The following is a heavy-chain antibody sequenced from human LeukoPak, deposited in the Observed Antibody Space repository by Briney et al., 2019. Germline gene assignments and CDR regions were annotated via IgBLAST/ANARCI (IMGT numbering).Heavy chain of an antibody. Sequence: SETLSLTCAVYGGSFSGYYWSWIRQPPGKGLEWIVEINHSGSTNYNPSLKSRVTISVDTSKNQFSLKLSSVTAADTAVYYCASKILESLNWFDPWGQGTLVTVSS. V-gene: IGHV4-34*01. CDR2: INHSGST. CDR1: GGSFSGYY. D-gene: IGHD3-3*01. J-gene: IGHJ5*02. CDR3: ASKILESLNWFDP.